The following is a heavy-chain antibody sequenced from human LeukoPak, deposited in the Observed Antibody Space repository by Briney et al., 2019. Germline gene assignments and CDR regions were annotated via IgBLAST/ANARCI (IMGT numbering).Heavy chain of an antibody. J-gene: IGHJ5*01. V-gene: IGHV3-30*14. Sequence: PGGSLRLSCAATGFAFSNFARHWVRQAPGKGLEWVAVVSYEGTIKYYSDSAKGRFTISRDNSNSLISLQMDNLTTEDTAVYYCAREKSDSWGQGTLVIVSP. CDR2: VSYEGTIK. CDR3: AREKSDS. CDR1: GFAFSNFA.